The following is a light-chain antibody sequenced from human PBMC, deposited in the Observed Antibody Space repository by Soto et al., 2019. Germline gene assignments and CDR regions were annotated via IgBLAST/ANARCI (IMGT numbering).Light chain of an antibody. Sequence: DIQMTQSPSSLSASVGDRVTITCRASQSISDWLAWLQQKPGQAPKLLIYKASTLETGVPSRFSGSGFGTEFTLTISSLQPDDFATYYCQQYETYWTFGQGTKV. CDR1: QSISDW. CDR2: KAS. J-gene: IGKJ1*01. CDR3: QQYETYWT. V-gene: IGKV1-5*03.